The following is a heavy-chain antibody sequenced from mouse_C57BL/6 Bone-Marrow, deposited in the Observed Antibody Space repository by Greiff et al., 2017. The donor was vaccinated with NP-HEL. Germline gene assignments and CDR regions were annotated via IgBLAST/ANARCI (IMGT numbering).Heavy chain of an antibody. Sequence: EVKLVESGGDLVKPGGSLKLSCAASGFTFSSYGMSWVRQTPDKRLEWVATISSGGSYTYYPDSVKGRFTISRDNAKNTLYLQMSSLKSEDTAKYYCARDNYGSRDYWGQGTTLTVSS. V-gene: IGHV5-6*01. CDR2: ISSGGSYT. CDR1: GFTFSSYG. D-gene: IGHD1-1*01. CDR3: ARDNYGSRDY. J-gene: IGHJ2*01.